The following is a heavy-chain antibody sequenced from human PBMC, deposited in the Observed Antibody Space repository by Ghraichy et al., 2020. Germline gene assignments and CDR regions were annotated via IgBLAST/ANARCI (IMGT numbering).Heavy chain of an antibody. D-gene: IGHD2-2*01. J-gene: IGHJ4*02. CDR1: GFTFNSYG. CDR3: AKERRVIPSGAIDY. V-gene: IGHV3-23*01. Sequence: GGSLRLSCAGSGFTFNSYGMNWVRQAPGKGLEWVSGITGGGGNTYHADSVKGRFTISRDNSNKTVDLQMNNLRPDDTAVYYCAKERRVIPSGAIDYWGQGTLVTVSS. CDR2: ITGGGGNT.